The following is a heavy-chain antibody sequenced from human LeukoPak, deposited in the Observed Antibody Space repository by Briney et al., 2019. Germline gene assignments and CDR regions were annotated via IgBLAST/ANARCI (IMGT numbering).Heavy chain of an antibody. J-gene: IGHJ4*02. D-gene: IGHD2-21*01. Sequence: ASVKVSCKASGYGFSDYYMHWVRQAPGQGLEYMVWMNPNSGDNSCAQKFQGRVSMTRDTSITTLYMELTSLRSDDTAVYFCARGGGIQSCGGKTCFRGFVYWGQGTLVTVSS. V-gene: IGHV1-2*02. CDR3: ARGGGIQSCGGKTCFRGFVY. CDR2: MNPNSGDN. CDR1: GYGFSDYY.